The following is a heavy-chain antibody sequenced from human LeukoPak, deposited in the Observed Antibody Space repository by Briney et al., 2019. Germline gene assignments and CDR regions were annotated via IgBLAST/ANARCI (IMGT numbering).Heavy chain of an antibody. CDR1: GFTFSSYA. Sequence: GRSLRLSCAASGFTFSSYAMHWVRQAPGKGLEWVAVISYDGSNKYYADSVKGRFTISRDNSKNTLYLQMNSLRAEDTAVYYCARGVGVATIYYWGQGTLVTVSS. V-gene: IGHV3-30*04. CDR3: ARGVGVATIYY. D-gene: IGHD5-12*01. CDR2: ISYDGSNK. J-gene: IGHJ4*02.